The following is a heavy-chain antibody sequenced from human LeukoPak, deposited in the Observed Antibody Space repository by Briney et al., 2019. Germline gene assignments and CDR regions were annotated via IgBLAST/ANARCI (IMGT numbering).Heavy chain of an antibody. CDR2: ISSSGSTI. D-gene: IGHD5-18*01. CDR3: ARDYSSVAFDI. CDR1: GFTFSSYE. Sequence: PGGSLRLSCAASGFTFSSYEMNWVRQAPGKGLEWVSYISSSGSTIYYADSVKGRFTISRANAKNSLYLQMNSLRAEDTAVYYCARDYSSVAFDIWGQGTMVTVSS. J-gene: IGHJ3*02. V-gene: IGHV3-48*03.